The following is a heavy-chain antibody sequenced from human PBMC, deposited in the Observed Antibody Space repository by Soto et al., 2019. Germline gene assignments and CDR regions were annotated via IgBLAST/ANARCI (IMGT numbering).Heavy chain of an antibody. J-gene: IGHJ4*02. CDR2: IYYSGST. CDR1: GGSISSYY. D-gene: IGHD6-19*01. V-gene: IGHV4-59*12. Sequence: QVQLQESGPGLVKPSETLSLTCTVSGGSISSYYWSWIRQPPGKGLEWIGYIYYSGSTNYNPSLKRRFTKPADTAKDPCPLKPSSFTPAHPCVFYVTRHRGEGYSSGWVDYWGQGTLVTVSS. CDR3: TRHRGEGYSSGWVDY.